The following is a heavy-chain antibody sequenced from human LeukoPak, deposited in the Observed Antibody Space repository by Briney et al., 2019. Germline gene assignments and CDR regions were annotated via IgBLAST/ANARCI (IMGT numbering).Heavy chain of an antibody. CDR3: ARDPDS. J-gene: IGHJ5*01. CDR1: GGSISSGSYY. Sequence: SETLSLTCTVSGGSISSGSYYWSWIRQPAGKGLEWIGRIYTSGSTNYNPSLKSRVTISVDTSKNQFSLKLSSVTAADTAVYCCARDPDSSGQGTLVTVSS. V-gene: IGHV4-61*02. CDR2: IYTSGST.